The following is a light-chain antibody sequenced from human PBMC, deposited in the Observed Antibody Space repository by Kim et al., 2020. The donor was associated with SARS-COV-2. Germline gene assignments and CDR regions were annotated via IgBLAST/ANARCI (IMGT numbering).Light chain of an antibody. Sequence: DIQMTQSPSSLSASVGDRVTISCRASQDISNSLAWFQQKPGKAPKSLIYAASSLQSGVPSRITVSGSGTDFTLTISSLQPDDFATYYCQQYNSYPITFGQGTRLEIK. CDR2: AAS. CDR3: QQYNSYPIT. CDR1: QDISNS. J-gene: IGKJ5*01. V-gene: IGKV1-16*01.